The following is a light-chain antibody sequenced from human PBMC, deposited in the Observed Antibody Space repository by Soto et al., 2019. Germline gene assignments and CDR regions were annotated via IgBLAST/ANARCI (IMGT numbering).Light chain of an antibody. Sequence: EIVMTQSPATLSVSPGERATLSCRASQSISSNLAWYQQKPGQAPRLLIYGASTRATGIPARFSGSESGTEFTLIISSLQSEDFAVYYCQQYNSWPETFGGGTKVDIK. CDR3: QQYNSWPET. J-gene: IGKJ4*01. CDR2: GAS. V-gene: IGKV3-15*01. CDR1: QSISSN.